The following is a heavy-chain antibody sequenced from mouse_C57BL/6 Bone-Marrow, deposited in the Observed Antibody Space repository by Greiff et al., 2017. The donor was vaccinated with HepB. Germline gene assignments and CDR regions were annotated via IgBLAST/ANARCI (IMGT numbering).Heavy chain of an antibody. V-gene: IGHV14-4*01. J-gene: IGHJ1*03. CDR1: GFNIKDDY. Sequence: EVQLQQSGAELVRPGASVKLSCTASGFNIKDDYMHWVKQRPEQGLEWIGWIDPENGDTEYASKFQGKATITADTSSNTAYLQLSSLTSEDTAVYYCTTTMVVDWYFDVWGTGTTVTVSS. D-gene: IGHD1-1*01. CDR2: IDPENGDT. CDR3: TTTMVVDWYFDV.